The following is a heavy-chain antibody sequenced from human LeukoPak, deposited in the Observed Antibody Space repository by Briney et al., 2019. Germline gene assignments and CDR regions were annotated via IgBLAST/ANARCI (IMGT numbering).Heavy chain of an antibody. V-gene: IGHV1-69*04. D-gene: IGHD3-22*01. Sequence: ASVKVSCKASGGTFSSYGISWVRQAPGQGLEWMGRIIPILGIANYAQKFQGRVTITADKPTSAAYMELSGLRSEDTAVYYCARDPTVYYYDSSGYDYIDAFDNWGQGTMVTVSS. CDR3: ARDPTVYYYDSSGYDYIDAFDN. J-gene: IGHJ3*02. CDR1: GGTFSSYG. CDR2: IIPILGIA.